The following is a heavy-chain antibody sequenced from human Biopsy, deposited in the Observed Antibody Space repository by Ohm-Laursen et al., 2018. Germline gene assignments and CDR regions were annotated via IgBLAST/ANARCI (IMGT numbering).Heavy chain of an antibody. V-gene: IGHV3-30*03. CDR1: GFGVNTYG. Sequence: SLRLSCTASGFGVNTYGMHWVRQGPGKGLEWVSVISSDGTKELYADSVKGRFTISRDSSKNTLYPQMNSLRVEDTAVYYCARGPSGVATIGRGQGTLVTVSS. CDR2: ISSDGTKE. CDR3: ARGPSGVATIG. J-gene: IGHJ4*02. D-gene: IGHD5-24*01.